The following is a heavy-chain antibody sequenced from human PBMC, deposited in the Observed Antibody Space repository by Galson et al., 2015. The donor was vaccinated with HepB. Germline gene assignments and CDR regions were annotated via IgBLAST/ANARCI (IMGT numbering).Heavy chain of an antibody. V-gene: IGHV1-18*04. J-gene: IGHJ1*01. Sequence: SVKVSCKASGYTFTSDGISWLRQAPGQGFEWMGWIAVYNGNTNYSRRFKDRLTLTTDASTNTAYMELRSLRPDDGAIYYCARKFAFFDLRGQGTLVTVSS. CDR1: GYTFTSDG. CDR3: ARKFAFFDL. D-gene: IGHD3/OR15-3a*01. CDR2: IAVYNGNT.